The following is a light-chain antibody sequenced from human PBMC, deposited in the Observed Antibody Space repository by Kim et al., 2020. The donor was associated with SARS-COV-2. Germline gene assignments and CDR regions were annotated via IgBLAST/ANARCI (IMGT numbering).Light chain of an antibody. CDR1: SSDVGDYNY. V-gene: IGLV2-14*03. CDR2: DVN. J-gene: IGLJ1*01. CDR3: SSYTGSSSLFYV. Sequence: TTISGTGTSSDVGDYNYVSWYQQHPGKAPKLILSDVNDRPSGVSNRFSGSKSGNTASLTISGLQAEDEADYFCSSYTGSSSLFYVFGPGTKVTVL.